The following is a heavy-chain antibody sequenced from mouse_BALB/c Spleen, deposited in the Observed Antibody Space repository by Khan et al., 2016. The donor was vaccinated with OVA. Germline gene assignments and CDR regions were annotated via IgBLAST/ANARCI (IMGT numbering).Heavy chain of an antibody. CDR2: VNPNNGGT. CDR3: AIYHGYFDV. D-gene: IGHD1-1*01. V-gene: IGHV1-26*01. CDR1: GYSFTGYY. Sequence: VQLKQSGPDLVKPGASVKISCKASGYSFTGYYIHWVKQSHGKSLEWIGRVNPNNGGTSSNQKFTGKAILTVDKSSNTAYMELRSLTAEDSAVYSCAIYHGYFDVWGAGTTVTVSS. J-gene: IGHJ1*01.